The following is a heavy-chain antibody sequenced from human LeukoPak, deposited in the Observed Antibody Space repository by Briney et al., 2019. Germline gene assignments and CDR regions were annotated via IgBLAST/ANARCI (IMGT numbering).Heavy chain of an antibody. CDR2: IRGRGDST. Sequence: GGSLRLSCAASGFTFSSYAMSWVRQAPGKGLEWVSGIRGRGDSTHYVDSVKGRFTISRDNSKNTLYLQVNSLRAEDTAVYYCARASTYDRSGYYYHAFDIWGHGTMVTVSS. CDR3: ARASTYDRSGYYYHAFDI. CDR1: GFTFSSYA. V-gene: IGHV3-23*01. D-gene: IGHD3-22*01. J-gene: IGHJ3*02.